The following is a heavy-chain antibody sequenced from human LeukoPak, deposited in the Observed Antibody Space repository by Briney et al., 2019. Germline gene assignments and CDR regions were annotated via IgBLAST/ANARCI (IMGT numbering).Heavy chain of an antibody. Sequence: PSETLSLTCTVSGGSISSGGYYWSWIRQHPGKGLEWIGYIYYSGSTYYNPSLKSRVTISVDTSKNQFSLKLSSVTAADTAVYYCARGAYYDSSFDYWGQGTLVTVSS. J-gene: IGHJ4*02. V-gene: IGHV4-31*03. CDR2: IYYSGST. D-gene: IGHD3-22*01. CDR1: GGSISSGGYY. CDR3: ARGAYYDSSFDY.